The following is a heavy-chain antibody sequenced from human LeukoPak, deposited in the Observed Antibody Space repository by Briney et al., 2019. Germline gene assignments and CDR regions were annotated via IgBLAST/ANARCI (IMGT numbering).Heavy chain of an antibody. J-gene: IGHJ4*02. CDR2: ISGSGGST. CDR3: AKNRYSSSWYAGAFDY. Sequence: GGSLRLSCAASGFTFSSYAMSWVRQAPGKGLEWVSDISGSGGSTYYADSVKGPFTISRDNSKNTLYLQMNSLRAEDTAVYYCAKNRYSSSWYAGAFDYWGQGTLVTVSS. D-gene: IGHD6-13*01. V-gene: IGHV3-23*01. CDR1: GFTFSSYA.